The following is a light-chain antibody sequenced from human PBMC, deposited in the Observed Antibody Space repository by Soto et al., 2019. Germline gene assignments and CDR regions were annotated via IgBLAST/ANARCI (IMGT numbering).Light chain of an antibody. Sequence: QAVLTQPPSVSGAPGQRVTISCTGSSSNIGGSYDVHWYQQLPGTAPKLLIYGNNNRPSGVPDRFPGSKSGTSASLAIAGLQAEDEADYYCQSYDSSLSASVFGGGTKVTVL. V-gene: IGLV1-40*01. CDR1: SSNIGGSYD. CDR2: GNN. J-gene: IGLJ3*02. CDR3: QSYDSSLSASV.